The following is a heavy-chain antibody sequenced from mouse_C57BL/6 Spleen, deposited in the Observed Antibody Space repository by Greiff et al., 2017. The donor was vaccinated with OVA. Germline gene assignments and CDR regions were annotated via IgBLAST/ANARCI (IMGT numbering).Heavy chain of an antibody. CDR1: GFTFSDYG. CDR2: ISSGGSTI. Sequence: EVKLQESGGGLVKPGGSLKLSCAASGFTFSDYGMHWVRQAPEKGLEWVAYISSGGSTIYYADTVKGRFTISRDNAKNTLFLQKTSLRSEDTAMYYCARSRDYYGSSYDAMDYWGQGTSVTVSS. D-gene: IGHD1-1*01. V-gene: IGHV5-17*01. CDR3: ARSRDYYGSSYDAMDY. J-gene: IGHJ4*01.